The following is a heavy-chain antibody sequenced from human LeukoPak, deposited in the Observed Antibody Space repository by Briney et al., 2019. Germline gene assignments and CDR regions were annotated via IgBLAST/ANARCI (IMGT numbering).Heavy chain of an antibody. V-gene: IGHV3-23*01. CDR3: AKDVTNVFWSGYCHY. Sequence: SGGSLRLSCAASGFTLSRYAMSWVRQAPGKALEWVSAICGSGGSTYYADSVKGRFTISRDNSENTLYLQMNSLRAEDTAVYYCAKDVTNVFWSGYCHYWGQGTLVTVSS. J-gene: IGHJ4*02. D-gene: IGHD3-3*01. CDR1: GFTLSRYA. CDR2: ICGSGGST.